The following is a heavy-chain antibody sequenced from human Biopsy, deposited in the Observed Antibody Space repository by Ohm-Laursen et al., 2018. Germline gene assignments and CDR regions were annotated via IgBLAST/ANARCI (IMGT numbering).Heavy chain of an antibody. J-gene: IGHJ4*02. CDR2: IWHDERNK. CDR3: ARDPGQDGAIDV. Sequence: SLRLSCTASGFNFGNYGLHWVRQAPGRGLEWVEVIWHDERNKQYADSVKGRVTISRDNSKSTLFLQMDSLRVDDTAVYHCARDPGQDGAIDVWGQGTLVTVSS. D-gene: IGHD4/OR15-4a*01. CDR1: GFNFGNYG. V-gene: IGHV3-33*01.